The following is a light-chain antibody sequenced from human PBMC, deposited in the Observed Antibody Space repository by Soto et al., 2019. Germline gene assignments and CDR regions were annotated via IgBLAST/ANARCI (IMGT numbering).Light chain of an antibody. V-gene: IGLV2-14*01. CDR1: SSDVGGYNY. J-gene: IGLJ2*01. CDR3: SAYSSSSTVV. CDR2: DVS. Sequence: QSALTQPASVSGSPGQSITISCTGTSSDVGGYNYVSWYQQHPGKAPKLMTYDVSNRPLGVCNRGSDSKSVNSVSLTISGLKADDEAYYCCSAYSSSSTVVFGGWTKLTVL.